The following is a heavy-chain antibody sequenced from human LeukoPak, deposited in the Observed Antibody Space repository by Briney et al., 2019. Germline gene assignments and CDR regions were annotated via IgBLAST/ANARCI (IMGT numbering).Heavy chain of an antibody. CDR1: GGFFSGFY. CDR3: AVTISSGWAFDY. CDR2: INHSGST. J-gene: IGHJ4*02. Sequence: PSETLSLTCAVYGGFFSGFYWRWIRQPPGKGLVWSGEINHSGSTNYNPSLKSRVTISVDSSKNQSSLKLSSVAAADTAVYYCAVTISSGWAFDYWGQGTLVTVSS. D-gene: IGHD6-19*01. V-gene: IGHV4-34*01.